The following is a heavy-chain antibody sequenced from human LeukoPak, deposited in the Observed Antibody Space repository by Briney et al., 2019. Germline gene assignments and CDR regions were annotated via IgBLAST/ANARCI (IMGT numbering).Heavy chain of an antibody. CDR2: IYHSGST. V-gene: IGHV4-30-2*01. Sequence: SETLSLTCTVSGGSISSGGYYWSWIRQPPGKGLEWIGYIYHSGSTYYNPSLKSRVTISVDRSKNQSSLKLSSVTAADTAVYYCARERGSDFWSGYSPFFDYWGQGTLVTVSS. D-gene: IGHD3-3*01. CDR3: ARERGSDFWSGYSPFFDY. J-gene: IGHJ4*02. CDR1: GGSISSGGYY.